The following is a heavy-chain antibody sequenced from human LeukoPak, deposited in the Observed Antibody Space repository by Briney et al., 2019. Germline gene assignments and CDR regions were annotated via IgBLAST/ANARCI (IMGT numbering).Heavy chain of an antibody. Sequence: ASVKVSCKASGGTFSSYAISWVRQAPGQGLEWMGWINPNSGGTNYAQKFQGRVTMTRDTSISTAYMELSRLRSDDTAVYYCARARSLPSDAFDIWGQGTMVTVSS. CDR2: INPNSGGT. CDR1: GGTFSSYA. J-gene: IGHJ3*02. CDR3: ARARSLPSDAFDI. V-gene: IGHV1-2*02.